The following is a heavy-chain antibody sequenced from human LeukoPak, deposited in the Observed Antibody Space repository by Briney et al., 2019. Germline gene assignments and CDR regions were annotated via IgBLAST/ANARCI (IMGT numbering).Heavy chain of an antibody. D-gene: IGHD5-24*01. CDR2: IGSSGGSR. CDR3: AREDGDAFDI. J-gene: IGHJ3*02. Sequence: GGSLRLSCIASGFTFSSYEMDWVRRAPGKGLEWVSYIGSSGGSRYYADSVRGRFTTSRDNAKNSLYLQMNSLRAEDTAVYYCAREDGDAFDIWGQGTMVTVSS. V-gene: IGHV3-48*03. CDR1: GFTFSSYE.